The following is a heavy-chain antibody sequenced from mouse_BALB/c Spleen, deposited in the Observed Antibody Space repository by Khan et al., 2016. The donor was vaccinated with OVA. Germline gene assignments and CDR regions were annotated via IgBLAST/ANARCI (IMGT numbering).Heavy chain of an antibody. CDR3: ARVDGGDFDY. J-gene: IGHJ2*01. CDR2: ISYNGNT. CDR1: GYSITTDYA. V-gene: IGHV3-2*02. Sequence: EVQLQESGPGLVKPSQSLSLTCTVTGYSITTDYAWNWIRQFPGNKLEWMGFISYNGNTKYNPSLKRRISLTLDTSKNQFFLQLKTVTTEDTARYYCARVDGGDFDYWGQGTTLTVSS. D-gene: IGHD2-3*01.